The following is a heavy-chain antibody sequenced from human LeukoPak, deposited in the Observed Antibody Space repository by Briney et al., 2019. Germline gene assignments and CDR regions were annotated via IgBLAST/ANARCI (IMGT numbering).Heavy chain of an antibody. V-gene: IGHV5-51*01. J-gene: IGHJ4*02. CDR3: VRKSDVDSSMGY. Sequence: GESLKISCKGSGYSFTSYWIGWVRQMPGKGLEWMGIIFPGDSETRYSPSFQGQVTISAAKSISTAYLQWSSLKASDTAMYYCVRKSDVDSSMGYWGQGTLVTVSS. CDR2: IFPGDSET. D-gene: IGHD5-18*01. CDR1: GYSFTSYW.